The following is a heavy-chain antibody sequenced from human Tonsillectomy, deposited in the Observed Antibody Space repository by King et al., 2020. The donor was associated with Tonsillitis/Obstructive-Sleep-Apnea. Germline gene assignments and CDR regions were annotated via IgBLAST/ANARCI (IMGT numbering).Heavy chain of an antibody. CDR1: GFIFSDSW. D-gene: IGHD2-21*01. V-gene: IGHV3-7*03. CDR3: VRDWGGFDY. CDR2: IKQDGGEK. Sequence: VQLVESGGGLVQPGGSLRVSCAASGFIFSDSWMSWVRQAPGKGLEWVANIKQDGGEKYYVDSVKGRFTISRDNAKNSLFLQMSSLRAEDTAVYYCVRDWGGFDYWGQGTLVTVSS. J-gene: IGHJ4*02.